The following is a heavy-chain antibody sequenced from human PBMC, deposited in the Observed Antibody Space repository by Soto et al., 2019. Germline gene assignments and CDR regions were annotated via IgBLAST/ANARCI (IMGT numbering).Heavy chain of an antibody. D-gene: IGHD3-16*01. CDR3: ARIKLARLDH. CDR1: GVSFNSYG. J-gene: IGHJ4*02. CDR2: INPAYQLR. V-gene: IGHV1-69*09. Sequence: QVQLLQSGTEVKRPGSSVKVSCRASGVSFNSYGFAWARQAPGRGLEWVGKINPAYQLRNYQQSLQGRVTITADTSTRTAYIELSGLTCEGTAFYYCARIKLARLDHWGQGTLVTVSS.